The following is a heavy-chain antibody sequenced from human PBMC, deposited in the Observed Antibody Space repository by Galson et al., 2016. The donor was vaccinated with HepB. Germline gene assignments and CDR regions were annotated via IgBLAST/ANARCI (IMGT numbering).Heavy chain of an antibody. V-gene: IGHV3-21*01. CDR1: GFTFSSYS. CDR3: ASAPGAFYYYYAMDV. CDR2: ISSSSRYI. J-gene: IGHJ6*02. Sequence: SLRLSCAASGFTFSSYSMNWVRQAPGKGLEWVSSISSSSRYIYYADSVKGRFTISRDNAKNSLYLQMSSLRADDTAVYYCASAPGAFYYYYAMDVWGQGTTVTVSS.